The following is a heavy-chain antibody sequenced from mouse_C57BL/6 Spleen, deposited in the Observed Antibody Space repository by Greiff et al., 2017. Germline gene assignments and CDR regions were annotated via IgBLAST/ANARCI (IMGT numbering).Heavy chain of an antibody. J-gene: IGHJ2*01. V-gene: IGHV5-9-1*02. CDR2: ISSGGDYT. D-gene: IGHD1-1*01. CDR3: TTLYYYGSLDY. CDR1: GFTFSSYA. Sequence: EVQLVESGEGLVKPGGSLKLSCAASGFTFSSYAMSWVRQTPEQRLEWVAYISSGGDYTYYADTVKGRFTISRANARNTLYLQMSSLKSEDTAMYYCTTLYYYGSLDYWGQGTTLTVSS.